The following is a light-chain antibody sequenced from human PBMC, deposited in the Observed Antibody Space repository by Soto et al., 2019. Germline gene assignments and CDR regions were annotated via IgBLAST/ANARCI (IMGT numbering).Light chain of an antibody. CDR3: QQYETFSGT. CDR1: QGISNY. J-gene: IGKJ1*01. Sequence: AIRMTHSPSSLSASPGDRVTMTFRASQGISNYLAWYQQKPGEAPKLLIYDASALPRGVPSRFSGSGSGTKFTLTIASLQPDDFATYYCQQYETFSGTFGPGTKVDIK. CDR2: DAS. V-gene: IGKV1-8*01.